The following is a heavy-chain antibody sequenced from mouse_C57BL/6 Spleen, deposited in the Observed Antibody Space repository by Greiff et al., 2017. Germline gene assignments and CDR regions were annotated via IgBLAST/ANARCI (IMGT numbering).Heavy chain of an antibody. D-gene: IGHD1-1*01. CDR3: ASPYYYVSSYWYFDV. J-gene: IGHJ1*03. CDR1: GFTFSSYG. Sequence: EVKLVESGGDLVKPGGSLKLSCAASGFTFSSYGLSWVRQTPDKRLEWVATISSGGSYTYYPDRVNGRFTISRDNAKNTLYLQMSSLKSENTAMYYCASPYYYVSSYWYFDVWGTGTTVTVSS. CDR2: ISSGGSYT. V-gene: IGHV5-6*01.